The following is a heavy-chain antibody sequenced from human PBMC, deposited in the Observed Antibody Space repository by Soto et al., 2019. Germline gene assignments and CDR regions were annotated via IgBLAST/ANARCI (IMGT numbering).Heavy chain of an antibody. V-gene: IGHV3-33*01. CDR2: IWYDGSNK. J-gene: IGHJ3*02. Sequence: PGGSLRIYCAASGFSFSRYGMHWVRQAPGQGLEWVAVIWYDGSNKYYADSAKGRFTISRDNSKNSLYLQMNSLRAEDTAVYYCATDRGPDDMIGYYRYAFDIWGQGTMVTFSS. D-gene: IGHD3-9*01. CDR1: GFSFSRYG. CDR3: ATDRGPDDMIGYYRYAFDI.